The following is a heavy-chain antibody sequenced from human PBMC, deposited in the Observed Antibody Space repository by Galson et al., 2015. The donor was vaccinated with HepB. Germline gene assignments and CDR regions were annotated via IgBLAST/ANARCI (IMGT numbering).Heavy chain of an antibody. D-gene: IGHD6-19*01. Sequence: SVKVSCKASGYTFTSYGISWVRQAPGQGLEWMGWISAYNGNTNYAQKLQGRVTMTTDTSTSTAYMELRSLRSDDTAVYYCARVADSMAGVAYYYYYGMDVWGQGTTVTVSS. J-gene: IGHJ6*02. CDR3: ARVADSMAGVAYYYYYGMDV. CDR2: ISAYNGNT. V-gene: IGHV1-18*04. CDR1: GYTFTSYG.